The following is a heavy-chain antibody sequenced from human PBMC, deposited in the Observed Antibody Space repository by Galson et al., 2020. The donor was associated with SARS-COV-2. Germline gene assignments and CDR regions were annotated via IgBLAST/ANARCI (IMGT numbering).Heavy chain of an antibody. V-gene: IGHV5-51*01. CDR1: GYSFSTYW. Sequence: GESLKISCKGSGYSFSTYWIGWVRQRPGKGLEWMGMIYSGDSDTICSPSFQGQVIISVDKSNTTAYLQWSSLKASDTALYYCARHNGAQDGMGVWGPGTTVTGSS. CDR3: ARHNGAQDGMGV. D-gene: IGHD2-8*01. CDR2: IYSGDSDT. J-gene: IGHJ6*02.